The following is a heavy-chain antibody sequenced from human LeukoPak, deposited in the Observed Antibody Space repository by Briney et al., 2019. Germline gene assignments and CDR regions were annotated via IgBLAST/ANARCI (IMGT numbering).Heavy chain of an antibody. CDR3: ARAKFKYYYDSSGYNWFDP. Sequence: GGSLRLSCAASGFTFSSYWMHWDRQAPGKGLVWVSRINTDGSSTSYADSVKGRFTISRDNAKNTLYLQMNSLRAEDTAVYYCARAKFKYYYDSSGYNWFDPWGQGTLVTVSS. CDR1: GFTFSSYW. V-gene: IGHV3-74*01. CDR2: INTDGSST. J-gene: IGHJ5*02. D-gene: IGHD3-22*01.